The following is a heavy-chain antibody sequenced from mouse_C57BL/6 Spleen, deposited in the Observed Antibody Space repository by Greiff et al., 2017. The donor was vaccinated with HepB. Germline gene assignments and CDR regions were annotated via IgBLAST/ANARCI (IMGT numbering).Heavy chain of an antibody. Sequence: VQLQQSGAELVRPGASVTLSCKASGYTFTDYEMHWVKQTPVHGLEWIGDIDPETGGTAYNQKFKGKAILTADKSSSTAYMDLRSLTSEDSAVYYCPSSRYDYAYWYFDVWGTGTTGTVSS. V-gene: IGHV1-15*01. CDR3: PSSRYDYAYWYFDV. D-gene: IGHD2-4*01. CDR1: GYTFTDYE. J-gene: IGHJ1*03. CDR2: IDPETGGT.